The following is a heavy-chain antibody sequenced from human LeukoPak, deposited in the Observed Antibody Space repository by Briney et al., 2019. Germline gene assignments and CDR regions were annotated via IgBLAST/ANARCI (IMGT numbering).Heavy chain of an antibody. CDR1: GGSISSSSYY. V-gene: IGHV4-39*01. Sequence: PSETLSLTCTVSGGSISSSSYYWGWIRQPPGKGLEWIGSIYYSGSTYYNPSLKSRVTISVDTSKNQFSLKLSSVTAADTAVYYCARVSPRDFWSGYSYTFDYWGQGTLVTVSS. CDR3: ARVSPRDFWSGYSYTFDY. D-gene: IGHD3-3*01. J-gene: IGHJ4*02. CDR2: IYYSGST.